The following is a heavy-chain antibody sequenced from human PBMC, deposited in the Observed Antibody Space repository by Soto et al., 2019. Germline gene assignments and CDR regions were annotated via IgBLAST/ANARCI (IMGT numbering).Heavy chain of an antibody. CDR1: GFAVRSKY. D-gene: IGHD6-19*01. J-gene: IGHJ4*02. CDR3: VQTTGWPGFDF. CDR2: IYGGGTT. Sequence: EVQLVEAGGGWIQPGGSLRLSCAASGFAVRSKYMTRVRQAPGKGLEWVSVIYGGGTTYYADSVKGRFTISRDTSKNTLYLQMSSLRAEDTAVYYCVQTTGWPGFDFWGQGNLVTVSS. V-gene: IGHV3-53*01.